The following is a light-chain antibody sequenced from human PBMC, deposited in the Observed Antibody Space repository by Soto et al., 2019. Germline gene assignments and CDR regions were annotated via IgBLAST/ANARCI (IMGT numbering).Light chain of an antibody. CDR3: QSADSSGTDVV. CDR1: ALPKQY. Sequence: SYELTQPPSVSVSPGQTARITCSGDALPKQYAYWYQQKPGQAPVLVKYKDSERPSGIPERFSGSSSGTTVTLTISGVQAEDEADYYCQSADSSGTDVVFGGGTKVTVL. CDR2: KDS. J-gene: IGLJ2*01. V-gene: IGLV3-25*03.